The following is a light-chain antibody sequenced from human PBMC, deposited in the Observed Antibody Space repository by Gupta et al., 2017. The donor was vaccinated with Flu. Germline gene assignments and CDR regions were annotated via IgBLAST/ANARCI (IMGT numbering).Light chain of an antibody. V-gene: IGLV2-14*01. CDR1: SRGVGGYNY. Sequence: TSRGVGGYNYVSWFQHHPGNAPKIIIADVSNRPSGVSNRFSGSKSGNTASLTISGLQAEDEADYYCNSYTSTGARVFGTGTKVTVL. CDR3: NSYTSTGARV. J-gene: IGLJ1*01. CDR2: DVS.